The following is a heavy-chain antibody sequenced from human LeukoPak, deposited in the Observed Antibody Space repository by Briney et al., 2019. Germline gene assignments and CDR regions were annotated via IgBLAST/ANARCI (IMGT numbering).Heavy chain of an antibody. J-gene: IGHJ4*02. V-gene: IGHV4-34*01. CDR1: GGSFSGYY. D-gene: IGHD7-27*01. CDR3: ARVLKLGVFDY. CDR2: INHSGCT. Sequence: SETLSLTCAVYGGSFSGYYWSWIRQPPGKGPEWIGEINHSGCTNYNPSLKSRVTISVDTSKNQFSLKLSSVTAADTAVYYCARVLKLGVFDYWGQGNLVTVSS.